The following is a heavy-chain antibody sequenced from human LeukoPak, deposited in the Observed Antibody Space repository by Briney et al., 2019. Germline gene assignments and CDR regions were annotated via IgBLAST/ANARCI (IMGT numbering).Heavy chain of an antibody. CDR3: AKDGTFFSEKSFDY. CDR2: INSDGSST. D-gene: IGHD3-3*01. V-gene: IGHV3-74*01. Sequence: PGGSLRLSCAASGFTFSSYWMHWVRQAPGKGLVWVSRINSDGSSTSYADSVKGRFTISRDNAKNSLYLQMNSLRAEDTALYYCAKDGTFFSEKSFDYWGQGTLVTVSS. J-gene: IGHJ4*02. CDR1: GFTFSSYW.